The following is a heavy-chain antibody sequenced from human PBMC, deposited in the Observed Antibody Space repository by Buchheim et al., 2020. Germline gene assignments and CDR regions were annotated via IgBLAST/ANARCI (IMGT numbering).Heavy chain of an antibody. V-gene: IGHV3-74*01. J-gene: IGHJ4*02. CDR3: ARGERITIFGVVILSY. Sequence: EVQLVESGGGLVQPGGSLRLSCGASGFTFSSYWMHWVRQAPGKGLVWVSRFNSDGSGTGYADSVKGRFTISRDSARNTLYLQMNSLRAEDTAVYYCARGERITIFGVVILSYWGQGTL. D-gene: IGHD3-3*01. CDR1: GFTFSSYW. CDR2: FNSDGSGT.